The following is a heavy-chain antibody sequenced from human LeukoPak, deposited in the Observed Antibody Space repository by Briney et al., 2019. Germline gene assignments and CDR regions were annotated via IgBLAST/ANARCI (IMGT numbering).Heavy chain of an antibody. J-gene: IGHJ4*02. CDR1: GFTFSSYG. CDR2: IWYDGSNK. D-gene: IGHD3-22*01. Sequence: GGSLRLSCAASGFTFSSYGMHWVRQAPGKGLEWVAVIWYDGSNKYYADSVKGRSTISRDNSKNTLYLQMNGLRAEDTAVYYCARAGYYDSSGYDYWGQGTLVTVSS. CDR3: ARAGYYDSSGYDY. V-gene: IGHV3-33*01.